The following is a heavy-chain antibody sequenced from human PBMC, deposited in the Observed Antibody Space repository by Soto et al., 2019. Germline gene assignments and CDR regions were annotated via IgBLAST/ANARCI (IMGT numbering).Heavy chain of an antibody. D-gene: IGHD6-19*01. CDR1: GGSISSYY. Sequence: SETLSLTCTVSGGSISSYYWSWIRQPPGKGLEWIGYIYYSGSTNYNPSLKSRVTMSVDTSKNQFSLKLSSVTAADTAVYYCASGYSSGWYGKYYFDYWGQGTLVTVS. J-gene: IGHJ4*02. V-gene: IGHV4-59*01. CDR3: ASGYSSGWYGKYYFDY. CDR2: IYYSGST.